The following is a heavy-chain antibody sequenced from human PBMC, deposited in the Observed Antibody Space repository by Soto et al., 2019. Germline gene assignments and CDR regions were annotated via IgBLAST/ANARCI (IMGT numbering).Heavy chain of an antibody. CDR3: AGIAVAGTLNKIDL. J-gene: IGHJ5*02. CDR2: IYYSGST. V-gene: IGHV4-31*03. CDR1: GGSISSGGYY. D-gene: IGHD6-19*01. Sequence: SETLSLTCTVSGGSISSGGYYWSWIRQHPGKGLEWIGYIYYSGSTYYNPSLKSRVTMSVDTSKNQFSLKLSSVTAADTAVYYCAGIAVAGTLNKIDLWGQGTLVTVSS.